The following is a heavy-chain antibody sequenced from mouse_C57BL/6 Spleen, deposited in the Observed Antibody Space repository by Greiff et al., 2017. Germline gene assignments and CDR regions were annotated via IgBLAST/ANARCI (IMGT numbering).Heavy chain of an antibody. D-gene: IGHD1-2*01. CDR3: ARDLANDQTLPFAY. CDR2: ISYDGSN. Sequence: VQLKESGPGLVKPSQSLSLTCSVTGYSITSGYYWNWIRQFPGNKLEWMGYISYDGSNNYNPSLKNRISITRDTSKNQFFLKLNSVTTEDTATYYCARDLANDQTLPFAYWGQGTLVTVSA. J-gene: IGHJ3*01. CDR1: GYSITSGYY. V-gene: IGHV3-6*01.